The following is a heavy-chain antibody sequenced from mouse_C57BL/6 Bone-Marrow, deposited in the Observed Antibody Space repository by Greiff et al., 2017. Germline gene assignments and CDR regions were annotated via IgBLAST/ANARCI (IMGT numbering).Heavy chain of an antibody. CDR2: ISDGGSYT. J-gene: IGHJ1*03. V-gene: IGHV5-4*01. CDR3: ARDRATADV. Sequence: EVQVVESGGGLVKPGGSLKLSCAASGFTFSSYAMSWVRQTPEKRLEWVATISDGGSYTYYPDNVKGRFTISRDNAKNNLYLQMSHLKSEDTAMYYCARDRATADVWGTGTTVTVSS. CDR1: GFTFSSYA. D-gene: IGHD1-2*01.